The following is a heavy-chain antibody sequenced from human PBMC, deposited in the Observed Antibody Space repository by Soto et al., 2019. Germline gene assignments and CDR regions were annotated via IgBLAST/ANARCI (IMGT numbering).Heavy chain of an antibody. V-gene: IGHV4-31*03. CDR1: GGSISSGGYY. CDR2: IYYSGST. D-gene: IGHD3-3*01. CDR3: ARHDKAYDFWTTGIDY. J-gene: IGHJ4*02. Sequence: SETLSLTCTVSGGSISSGGYYWSWIRQHPGKGLEWIGYIYYSGSTYYNPSLKSRVTISVDTSKNQFSLKLSSVTAADTAVYYCARHDKAYDFWTTGIDYWGQGTLVTVSS.